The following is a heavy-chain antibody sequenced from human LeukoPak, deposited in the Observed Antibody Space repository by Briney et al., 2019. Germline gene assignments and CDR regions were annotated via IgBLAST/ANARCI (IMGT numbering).Heavy chain of an antibody. J-gene: IGHJ3*01. Sequence: SETLSLTRIVSGGSFSSYYWSWIRQPPGKGLEWIAYIYYSGSTNYNPSLKSRVTISLDTSKNQFSLKLSSVTAADTAIYCARVLSRYYLDLWGQGTMVTVSS. CDR2: IYYSGST. D-gene: IGHD2/OR15-2a*01. CDR3: ARVLSRYYLDL. CDR1: GGSFSSYY. V-gene: IGHV4-59*13.